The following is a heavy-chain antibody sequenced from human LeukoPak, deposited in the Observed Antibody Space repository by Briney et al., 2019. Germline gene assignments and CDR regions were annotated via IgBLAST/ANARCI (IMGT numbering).Heavy chain of an antibody. CDR1: GYSFTSYW. Sequence: GESLKISCKGSGYSFTSYWIGWVRQMPGKGLEWMGIIYPGDSDTRYSPSFQGQVTISADKSISTAYLQWSSLKASDTAMYYCASRKNYYDSSGYYRDYWGQGTLVTVSS. V-gene: IGHV5-51*01. J-gene: IGHJ4*02. CDR3: ASRKNYYDSSGYYRDY. D-gene: IGHD3-22*01. CDR2: IYPGDSDT.